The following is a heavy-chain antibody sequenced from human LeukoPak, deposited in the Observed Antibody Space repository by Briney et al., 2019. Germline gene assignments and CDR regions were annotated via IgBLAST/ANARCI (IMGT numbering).Heavy chain of an antibody. D-gene: IGHD3-16*01. CDR2: INPSGGST. CDR3: ASPGENDYYFDY. Sequence: ASVKVSCKASGYTFTSYYMHWVRQAPGQGLEWMGIINPSGGSTSYAQKFQGRVTMTRDTSTSTVYMELSSLRSEDTAVYYCASPGENDYYFDYWGQGTLVTVSS. CDR1: GYTFTSYY. V-gene: IGHV1-46*01. J-gene: IGHJ4*02.